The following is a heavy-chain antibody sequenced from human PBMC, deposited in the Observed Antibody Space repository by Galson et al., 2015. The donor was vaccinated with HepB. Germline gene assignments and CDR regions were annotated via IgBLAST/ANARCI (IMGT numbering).Heavy chain of an antibody. Sequence: CAISGDSVSSNSAAWNRIRQSPSRGLEWLGRTYYRSKWYNDYAVSLKSRITINPDTSKSQFSLQLSSMTPEDTAVYFCARIPYSVYGMDVWGQGTTVTVSS. D-gene: IGHD5/OR15-5a*01. CDR2: TYYRSKWYN. CDR1: GDSVSSNSAA. V-gene: IGHV6-1*01. J-gene: IGHJ6*02. CDR3: ARIPYSVYGMDV.